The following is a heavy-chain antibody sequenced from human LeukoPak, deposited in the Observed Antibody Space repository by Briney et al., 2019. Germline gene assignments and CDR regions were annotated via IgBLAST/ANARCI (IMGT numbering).Heavy chain of an antibody. V-gene: IGHV4-34*01. D-gene: IGHD6-19*01. CDR2: INHSGST. Sequence: PSETLSLTCAVYGGSFSGYYWSWIRQPPGKGLEWIGEINHSGSTNYNPSLKSRVTISVDTSKNQFSLNLSSVTAADTAVYYCARVPYSSGWFAFDYWGQGTLVTVSS. J-gene: IGHJ4*02. CDR3: ARVPYSSGWFAFDY. CDR1: GGSFSGYY.